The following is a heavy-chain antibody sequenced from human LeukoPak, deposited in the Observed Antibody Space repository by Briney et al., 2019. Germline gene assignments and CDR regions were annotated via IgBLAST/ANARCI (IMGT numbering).Heavy chain of an antibody. CDR1: GGSISSGGYS. D-gene: IGHD1/OR15-1a*01. V-gene: IGHV4-30-2*01. Sequence: PSQTLSLTCAVSGGSISSGGYSWSWIRQPPGKGLEWIGYIYHSGSTYYNPSLKSRVTISVDTSKNQFSLKLSSVTAADTAVYYCARGLEQRLYYFDYWGQGTLVTVSS. CDR3: ARGLEQRLYYFDY. J-gene: IGHJ4*02. CDR2: IYHSGST.